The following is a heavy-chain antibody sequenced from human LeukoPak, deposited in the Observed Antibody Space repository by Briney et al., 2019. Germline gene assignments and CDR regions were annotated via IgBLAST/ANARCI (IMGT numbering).Heavy chain of an antibody. CDR1: GYTFIGHY. D-gene: IGHD6-13*01. CDR3: ARDGGSSTSPFDY. V-gene: IGHV1-2*02. CDR2: INPNSGGT. J-gene: IGHJ4*02. Sequence: ASVKVSCKTSGYTFIGHYMHWVRQAPGQGLEWMGWINPNSGGTNYAQKFQGRVTMTRDTSSSTAYMELSRLISDDTAVYYCARDGGSSTSPFDYWGQGTLVRVS.